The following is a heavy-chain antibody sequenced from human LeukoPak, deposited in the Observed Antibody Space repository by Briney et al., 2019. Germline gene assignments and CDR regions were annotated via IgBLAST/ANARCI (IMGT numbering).Heavy chain of an antibody. CDR3: ARDDETITMVREKNGFDP. Sequence: ASVKVSCKTSGYSFTNFGITWVRQAPGKGLEWMGWITGDSETTEYAQRFQGRISMTADTFTSTAYMELGSLTSDDTAVYYCARDDETITMVREKNGFDPWGQGTLVTVSS. CDR1: GYSFTNFG. J-gene: IGHJ5*02. CDR2: ITGDSETT. V-gene: IGHV1-18*01. D-gene: IGHD3-10*01.